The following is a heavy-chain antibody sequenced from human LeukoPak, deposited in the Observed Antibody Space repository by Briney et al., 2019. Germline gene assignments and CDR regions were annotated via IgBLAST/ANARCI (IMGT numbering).Heavy chain of an antibody. CDR3: ATCRQVLLPFES. CDR1: GFTFSSHG. J-gene: IGHJ4*02. CDR2: IFPSGGEI. Sequence: GGSLRLSCAASGFTFSSHGMNWVRQPPGKGLEWVSSIFPSGGEIHYADSVRGRFTISRDNSKSTLSLQMNSLRAEDTAIYYCATCRQVLLPFESWGQGTLVTVSS. V-gene: IGHV3-23*01. D-gene: IGHD2-8*02.